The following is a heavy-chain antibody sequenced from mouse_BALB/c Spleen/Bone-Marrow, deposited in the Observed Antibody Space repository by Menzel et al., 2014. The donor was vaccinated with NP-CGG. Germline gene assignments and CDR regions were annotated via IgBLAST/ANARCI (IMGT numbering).Heavy chain of an antibody. CDR2: VYPGRGSI. CDR1: GYTFTNYW. Sequence: LQQSGSELVRPGASVKLSCKASGYTFTNYWIHWVKQRPGQGLEWIGNVYPGRGSINSDEKFKTKATLTADTSSSTAYMRLSSVASEDSAVCRCARRVRGYCAVGWWGRGGSVAVSS. D-gene: IGHD2-1*01. CDR3: ARRVRGYCAVGW. V-gene: IGHV1S22*01. J-gene: IGHJ4*01.